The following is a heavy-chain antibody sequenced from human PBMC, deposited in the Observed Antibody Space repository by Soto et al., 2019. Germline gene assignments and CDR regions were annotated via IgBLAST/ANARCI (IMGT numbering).Heavy chain of an antibody. CDR1: GGSISSGGYY. J-gene: IGHJ5*02. Sequence: SETLSLTCTVSGGSISSGGYYWSWIRQHPGKDLEWIGYIYYSGSTYYNPSLRSRVTISVDTSKNQFSLKLSSVTAADTAVYYCARSTRIWSGYYDNWFDPWGQGTLVTVSS. V-gene: IGHV4-31*03. CDR2: IYYSGST. CDR3: ARSTRIWSGYYDNWFDP. D-gene: IGHD3-3*01.